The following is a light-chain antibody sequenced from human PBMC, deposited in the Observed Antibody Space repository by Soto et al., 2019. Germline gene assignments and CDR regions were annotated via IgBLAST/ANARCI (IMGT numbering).Light chain of an antibody. J-gene: IGKJ1*01. Sequence: DIQMTQSPSTLSASIGDTVTITCRTSQSVDTWLAWYQHKAGKASKLLIYRASSLATGVPSRFSGIGSGTAFTLTITSLQPDDFATYYCQHYNDYSRVFGQGTQVEIK. CDR1: QSVDTW. CDR2: RAS. V-gene: IGKV1-5*03. CDR3: QHYNDYSRV.